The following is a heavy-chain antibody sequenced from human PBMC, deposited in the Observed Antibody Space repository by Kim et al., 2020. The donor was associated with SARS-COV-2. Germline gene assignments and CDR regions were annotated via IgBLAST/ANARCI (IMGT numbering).Heavy chain of an antibody. V-gene: IGHV3-13*01. CDR2: IGTAGDT. CDR3: ARGYSSSWYWAFDI. D-gene: IGHD6-13*01. CDR1: GFTFSSYD. Sequence: GGSLRLSCAASGFTFSSYDMHWVRQAPGKGLEWVSAIGTAGDTYYPGSVKGRFTISRENAKNSLYLQMNSLRAGDTAVYYCARGYSSSWYWAFDIWGQGTRVTVSS. J-gene: IGHJ3*02.